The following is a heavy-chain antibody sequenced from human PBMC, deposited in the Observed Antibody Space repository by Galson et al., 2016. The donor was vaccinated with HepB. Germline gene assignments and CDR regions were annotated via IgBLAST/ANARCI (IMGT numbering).Heavy chain of an antibody. Sequence: SLRLSCAVSGLTFSGSAMHWVRQASGKGLEWVGHIRSKANNYATEYAASVNGRFTISRDDSKNTAYLQMNSLKTEDTAVYYCTRHLDPGYSSSWYFWFDPWGQGTLVTVSS. CDR2: IRSKANNYAT. CDR1: GLTFSGSA. V-gene: IGHV3-73*01. D-gene: IGHD6-13*01. J-gene: IGHJ5*02. CDR3: TRHLDPGYSSSWYFWFDP.